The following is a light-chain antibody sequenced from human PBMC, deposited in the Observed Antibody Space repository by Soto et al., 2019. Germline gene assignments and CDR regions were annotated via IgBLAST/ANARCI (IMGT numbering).Light chain of an antibody. CDR2: DTS. Sequence: QTVVTQEPSLTVSPGETVTLTCGSSTGDVTSGHYPYWFQQKPGQAPRTLIYDTSSKNSWTPARFSGSILGGKAALTLSGAQPEDETDYYCLLAYNSIRVFGGGTKLTVL. CDR1: TGDVTSGHY. J-gene: IGLJ3*02. V-gene: IGLV7-46*01. CDR3: LLAYNSIRV.